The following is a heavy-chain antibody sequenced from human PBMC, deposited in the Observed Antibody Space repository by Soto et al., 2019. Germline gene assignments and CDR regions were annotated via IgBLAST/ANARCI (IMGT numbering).Heavy chain of an antibody. CDR3: VHFRDNYVFDI. CDR1: GGSISSSSCY. J-gene: IGHJ3*02. V-gene: IGHV4-39*01. Sequence: SETLSLTCTVSGGSISSSSCYWGWIRQPPGKGLEWIGIIYYSGSTNYSPSLKSRVTISVDTSRNQFSLKLYSLTAADTAVYYCVHFRDNYVFDIWGQGTMVTVSS. D-gene: IGHD1-1*01. CDR2: IYYSGST.